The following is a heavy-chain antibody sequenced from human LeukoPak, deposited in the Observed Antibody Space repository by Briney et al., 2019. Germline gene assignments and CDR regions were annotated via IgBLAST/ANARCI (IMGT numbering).Heavy chain of an antibody. CDR3: ARGSAAAGIRN. D-gene: IGHD6-13*01. CDR2: IYHSGST. CDR1: GGSISSTAW. V-gene: IGHV4-4*02. J-gene: IGHJ4*02. Sequence: SETLSLTCAVSGGSISSTAWWSWVRQPPGKGLEWIGEIYHSGSTNYNPSLESRVTISIDKSKNLFSLKLTSVTAADTAVYYCARGSAAAGIRNWGQGTLVTVSS.